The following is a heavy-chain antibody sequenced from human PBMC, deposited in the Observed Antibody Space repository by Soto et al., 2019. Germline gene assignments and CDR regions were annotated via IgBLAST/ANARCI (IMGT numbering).Heavy chain of an antibody. V-gene: IGHV3-48*01. CDR1: GFTFSSYS. CDR3: ARGRSGGEDEYYYMDV. Sequence: GGSLRLSCAASGFTFSSYSMNWVRQAPGKGLEWVSYISSSSSTIYYADSVKGRFTISRDNAKNSLYLQMNSLRAEDTAVYYCARGRSGGEDEYYYMDVWGKGTTVTVSS. D-gene: IGHD1-26*01. CDR2: ISSSSSTI. J-gene: IGHJ6*03.